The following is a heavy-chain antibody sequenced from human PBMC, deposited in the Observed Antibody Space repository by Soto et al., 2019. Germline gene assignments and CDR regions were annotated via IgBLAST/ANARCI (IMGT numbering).Heavy chain of an antibody. J-gene: IGHJ6*02. D-gene: IGHD3-3*01. V-gene: IGHV1-69*06. Sequence: QVQLVQSGAEVKKPGSSVKVSCKASGGTFSSYAISWVRQAPGQGLEWMGGIIPIFGTANYAQKFQGRVTITADKSTSTAYMELSSLRSEDTAVYYCAREYDFWSGYFYYYYGMDVWGQGTTVTVSS. CDR1: GGTFSSYA. CDR2: IIPIFGTA. CDR3: AREYDFWSGYFYYYYGMDV.